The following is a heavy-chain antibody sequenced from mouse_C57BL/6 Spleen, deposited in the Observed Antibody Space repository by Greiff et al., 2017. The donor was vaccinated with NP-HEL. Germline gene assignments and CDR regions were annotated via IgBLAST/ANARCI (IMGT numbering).Heavy chain of an antibody. CDR1: GYTFTSYW. J-gene: IGHJ3*01. CDR3: ARGRRGGVY. CDR2: LDPSDSYI. V-gene: IGHV1-69*01. D-gene: IGHD1-1*02. Sequence: QVQLQQPGAELVMPGASVKLSCKASGYTFTSYWMHWVKQRPGQGLEWIGELDPSDSYINYNQKFKGKSTLTVDKSSSTAYMQLSSLTSEDSAVYYCARGRRGGVYWGQGTLVTVSA.